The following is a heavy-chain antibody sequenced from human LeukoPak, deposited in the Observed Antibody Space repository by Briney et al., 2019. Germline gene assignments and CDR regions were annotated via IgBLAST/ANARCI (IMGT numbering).Heavy chain of an antibody. Sequence: PGGSLRLSCTASGFTFGDHAMSWVRQVPGKGLEWVGFIRSKAYRGTTEYAASVKGRFTISRDDSKNSLYLQMNSLKTEDTAVYYCARDSSWGWYFDLWGRGTLVTVSS. V-gene: IGHV3-49*04. CDR2: IRSKAYRGTT. CDR3: ARDSSWGWYFDL. CDR1: GFTFGDHA. D-gene: IGHD7-27*01. J-gene: IGHJ2*01.